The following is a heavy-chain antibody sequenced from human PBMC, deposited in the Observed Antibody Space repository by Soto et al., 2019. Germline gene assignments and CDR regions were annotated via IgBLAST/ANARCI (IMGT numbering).Heavy chain of an antibody. CDR2: IIPVFGTG. CDR3: ARVGGTGGYTYGLDY. Sequence: AVKVSCKASGGTFSSYAISWVRQAPGQGLEWMGGIIPVFGTGIYAQKFQGRVTITADKSTNTAYMELSSLRSEDTAVYFCARVGGTGGYTYGLDYWGQGTLVTVSS. J-gene: IGHJ4*02. V-gene: IGHV1-69*06. CDR1: GGTFSSYA. D-gene: IGHD5-18*01.